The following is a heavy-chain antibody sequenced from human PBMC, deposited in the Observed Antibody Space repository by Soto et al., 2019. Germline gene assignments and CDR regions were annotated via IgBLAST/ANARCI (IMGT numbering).Heavy chain of an antibody. Sequence: EVQVVESGGDLIQPGGSPRLSCAASGFTVSSTYMSWVRQAPGKGLEWISIIYSGGSTFYADSVKGRFTISRDNSKNTLYLQMNSLRAEDTAVYYCARGVPITPGTFDYRGLGTLVTVSS. CDR2: IYSGGST. CDR3: ARGVPITPGTFDY. V-gene: IGHV3-53*01. J-gene: IGHJ4*02. D-gene: IGHD5-12*01. CDR1: GFTVSSTY.